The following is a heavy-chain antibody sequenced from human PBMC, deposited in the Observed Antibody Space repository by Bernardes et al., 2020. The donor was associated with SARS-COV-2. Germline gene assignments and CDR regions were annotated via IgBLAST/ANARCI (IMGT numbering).Heavy chain of an antibody. D-gene: IGHD5-18*01. Sequence: GGSLRLSRAASGFTFSSYGMHWVRQAPGKGLEWVAVISYDGSNKYYADSVKGRFTISRDNSKNTLYLQMNSLRAEDTAVYYCAKDGPAMVTYWANYYYYGMDVWGQGTTVTVSS. CDR3: AKDGPAMVTYWANYYYYGMDV. CDR1: GFTFSSYG. J-gene: IGHJ6*02. CDR2: ISYDGSNK. V-gene: IGHV3-30*18.